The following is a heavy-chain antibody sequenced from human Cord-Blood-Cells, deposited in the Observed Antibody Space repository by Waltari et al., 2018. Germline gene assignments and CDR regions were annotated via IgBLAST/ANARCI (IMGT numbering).Heavy chain of an antibody. CDR1: GFTFSSYS. Sequence: EVQLVESGGGLVQPGGSLRLSCAASGFTFSSYSMNWVRQAPGKGLEWVSYISSSSSTIYYADSVKGLFTISRDNAKNSLYLQMNSLRDEDTAVYYCARDRGYCSSTSCYDAFDIWGQGTMVTVSS. D-gene: IGHD2-2*01. CDR2: ISSSSSTI. J-gene: IGHJ3*02. V-gene: IGHV3-48*02. CDR3: ARDRGYCSSTSCYDAFDI.